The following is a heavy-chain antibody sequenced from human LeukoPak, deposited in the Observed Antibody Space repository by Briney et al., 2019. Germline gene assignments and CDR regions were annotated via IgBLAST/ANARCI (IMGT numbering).Heavy chain of an antibody. J-gene: IGHJ4*02. V-gene: IGHV4-59*01. D-gene: IGHD3-22*01. Sequence: SETLSLTCTVPGGSISSYYWSWIRQPPGKGLEWIGYIYYSGSTNYNPSLKSRVTISVDTSKNQFSLKLSSVTAADTAVYYCARLDYYDSSGYYYLDYWGQGTLVTVSS. CDR1: GGSISSYY. CDR3: ARLDYYDSSGYYYLDY. CDR2: IYYSGST.